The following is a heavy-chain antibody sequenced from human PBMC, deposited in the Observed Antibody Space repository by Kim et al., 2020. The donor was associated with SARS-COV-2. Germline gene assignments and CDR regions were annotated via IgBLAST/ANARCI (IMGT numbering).Heavy chain of an antibody. CDR1: GFTFSSYA. CDR2: ISGGGGDT. V-gene: IGHV3-23*01. Sequence: GGSLRLSCAASGFTFSSYAMSWVRQAPGKGLVWVSSISGGGGDTYYADSVKGRFTISRDNSKNTLYLQMNSLRAEDTAVYYCAKDRFTVVRGVGWFDPWGQGTLVTVSS. J-gene: IGHJ5*02. CDR3: AKDRFTVVRGVGWFDP. D-gene: IGHD3-10*01.